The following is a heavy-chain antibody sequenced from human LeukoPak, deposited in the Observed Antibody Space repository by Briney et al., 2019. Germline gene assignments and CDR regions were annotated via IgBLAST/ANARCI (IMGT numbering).Heavy chain of an antibody. Sequence: KPGGSLRLSCAASGFTFSSYSMNWVREPPRKGLEWIGSIYYSGNTFYNPSLKSRVTMSVDTSKNHFSLKLSSVTAADAAVYYCATSTSGWSPVDNWGLGTLVTVSS. J-gene: IGHJ4*02. V-gene: IGHV4-59*04. CDR3: ATSTSGWSPVDN. CDR2: IYYSGNT. D-gene: IGHD6-19*01. CDR1: GFTFSSYSMN.